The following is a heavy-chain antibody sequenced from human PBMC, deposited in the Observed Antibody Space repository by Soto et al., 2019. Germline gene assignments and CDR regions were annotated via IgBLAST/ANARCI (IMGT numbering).Heavy chain of an antibody. CDR2: ISGSGDST. CDR1: GFTFRNYV. J-gene: IGHJ4*02. CDR3: AKDSCSGGSCYPTHFDC. Sequence: GGSLRLSCGASGFTFRNYVMSWVRQAPGKGLEWVSAISGSGDSTYYADSVKGRFTISRDNSKNTLDLQMNSLRAEDTATYYCAKDSCSGGSCYPTHFDCRGQGTLVTVSS. V-gene: IGHV3-23*01. D-gene: IGHD2-15*01.